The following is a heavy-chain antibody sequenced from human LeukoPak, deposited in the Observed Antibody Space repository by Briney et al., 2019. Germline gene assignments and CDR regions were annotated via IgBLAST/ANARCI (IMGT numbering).Heavy chain of an antibody. V-gene: IGHV3-7*04. D-gene: IGHD5-24*01. J-gene: IGHJ4*02. CDR3: TRVGYIDEGIDY. CDR2: IKQDGSKK. CDR1: GFPFSSYW. Sequence: GGSLRLSCVASGFPFSSYWMTWVRQAPGKGLEWVANIKQDGSKKSYVDSVKGRFTISRDNAKSSLYLQMNSLRAEDTAIYYCTRVGYIDEGIDYWGQGTLVTVSS.